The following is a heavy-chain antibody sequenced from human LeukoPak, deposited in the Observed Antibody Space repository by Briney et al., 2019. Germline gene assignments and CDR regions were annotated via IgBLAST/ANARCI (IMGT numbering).Heavy chain of an antibody. J-gene: IGHJ6*03. CDR2: ISAYNGNT. CDR1: RYTFISSV. Sequence: AAVKDSSEESRYTFISSVIRWGRHTPEEGGERMGWISAYNGNTNYAQKLHARVTMTTVTSTSTAYMKLRSLRSDDTAVYYCASNLNYYYYYMDVWGKGTTVTVSS. V-gene: IGHV1-18*01. CDR3: ASNLNYYYYYMDV.